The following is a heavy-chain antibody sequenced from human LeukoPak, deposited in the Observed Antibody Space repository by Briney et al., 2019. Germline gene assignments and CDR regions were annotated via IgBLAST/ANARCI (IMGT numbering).Heavy chain of an antibody. D-gene: IGHD4-17*01. V-gene: IGHV4-59*12. CDR1: GGSISSYY. CDR2: IYYSGST. Sequence: PSETLSLTCTVSGGSISSYYWSWIRQPPGKGLEWIGYIYYSGSTNYNPSLKSRVTISVDTSKNQFSLKLSSVTAADTAVYYCARGAMVTTIMFWYFDLWGRGTLVTVSS. J-gene: IGHJ2*01. CDR3: ARGAMVTTIMFWYFDL.